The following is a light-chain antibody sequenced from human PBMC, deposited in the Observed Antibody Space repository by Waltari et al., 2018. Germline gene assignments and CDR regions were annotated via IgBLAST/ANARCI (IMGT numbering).Light chain of an antibody. V-gene: IGKV1-9*01. CDR3: QQLNSA. J-gene: IGKJ3*01. Sequence: IQLTQSPSSLSASVGDSVTITCLASQDISNYLAWYQEIPGKAPKVLISAASTLQSGVPSRFSGSGSGTDFTLTISSLQPEDFATYYCQQLNSAFGPGTKVDIK. CDR1: QDISNY. CDR2: AAS.